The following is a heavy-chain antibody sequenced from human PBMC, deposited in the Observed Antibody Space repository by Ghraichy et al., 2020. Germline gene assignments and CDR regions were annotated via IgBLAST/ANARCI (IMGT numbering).Heavy chain of an antibody. V-gene: IGHV4-4*02. CDR1: GGSISSSNW. CDR2: IYHSGST. Sequence: SETLSLTCAVSGGSISSSNWWSWVRQPPGKGLEWIGEIYHSGSTNYNPSLKSRVTISVDKSKNQFSLKLSSVTAADTAVYYCATRSVRMGATGDDYWGQGTLVTVSS. J-gene: IGHJ4*02. CDR3: ATRSVRMGATGDDY. D-gene: IGHD1-26*01.